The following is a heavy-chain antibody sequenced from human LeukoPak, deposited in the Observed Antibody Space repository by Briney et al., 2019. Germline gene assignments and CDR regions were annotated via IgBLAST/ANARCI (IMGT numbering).Heavy chain of an antibody. CDR1: GYTFTGYY. Sequence: RASVKVSCKASGYTFTGYYMHWVRQAPGQGLEWMGWINPNSGGTNYAQKFQGRVTMTRDTSISTAYMELSRLRSDDTAVYYCARLDSSGYFLDYWGQGTLVTVSS. D-gene: IGHD3-22*01. J-gene: IGHJ4*02. CDR3: ARLDSSGYFLDY. V-gene: IGHV1-2*02. CDR2: INPNSGGT.